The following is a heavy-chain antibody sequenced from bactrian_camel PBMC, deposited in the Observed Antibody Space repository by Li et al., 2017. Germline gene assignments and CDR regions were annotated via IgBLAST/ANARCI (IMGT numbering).Heavy chain of an antibody. CDR1: GFTFSSYD. D-gene: IGHD4*01. V-gene: IGHV3S1*01. J-gene: IGHJ4*01. CDR3: AKPRANSYEYDPDSL. CDR2: VDSGGENT. Sequence: HVQLVESGGGLVQPGGSLRLSCAASGFTFSSYDMNWVRQAPGKGLEWIAVVDSGGENTFHRDSVQDRFTISQDNANNTLNLQLNSLKSEDTAMYYCAKPRANSYEYDPDSLRGRGTQVTVS.